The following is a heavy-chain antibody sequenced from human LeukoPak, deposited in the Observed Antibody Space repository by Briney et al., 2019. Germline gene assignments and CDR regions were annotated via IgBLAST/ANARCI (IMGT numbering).Heavy chain of an antibody. D-gene: IGHD3-9*01. J-gene: IGHJ4*02. CDR3: ASDQKTLTGYYGHLFRY. Sequence: SVKVSCKASGGTFSSYAISWVRQAPGQGLEWMGGIIPIFGTANYAQKFQGRVTITADKSTSTAYMELSSLRSEDTAVYYCASDQKTLTGYYGHLFRYWGQGTLVTVSS. V-gene: IGHV1-69*06. CDR1: GGTFSSYA. CDR2: IIPIFGTA.